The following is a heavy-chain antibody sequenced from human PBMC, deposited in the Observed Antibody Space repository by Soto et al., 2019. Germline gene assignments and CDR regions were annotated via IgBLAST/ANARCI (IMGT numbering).Heavy chain of an antibody. CDR2: IYPEDSET. D-gene: IGHD6-19*01. Sequence: PGESLKISCKGSGYSFTNYWIGWVRQMPGKDLEWMGIIYPEDSETRYSPSFQGLVTISVDKSISTAYLQWNSLQASDTAMYYCARRSVDSSGSDGMDVWGQGTTVTVSS. V-gene: IGHV5-51*01. CDR1: GYSFTNYW. CDR3: ARRSVDSSGSDGMDV. J-gene: IGHJ6*02.